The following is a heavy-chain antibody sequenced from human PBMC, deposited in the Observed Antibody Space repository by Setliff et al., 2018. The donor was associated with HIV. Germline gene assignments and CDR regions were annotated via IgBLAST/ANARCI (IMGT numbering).Heavy chain of an antibody. D-gene: IGHD6-19*01. CDR1: GVSISSYY. V-gene: IGHV4-59*01. CDR2: IYYSGST. CDR3: AREGLAVAGLNWFDP. J-gene: IGHJ5*02. Sequence: SETLSLTCTVSGVSISSYYWTWIRQPPGKGLEWIGYIYYSGSTNYNPSLKSRVTISVDTSKNQFSLKLSSVTAADTAVYYCAREGLAVAGLNWFDPWGQGTLVTVSS.